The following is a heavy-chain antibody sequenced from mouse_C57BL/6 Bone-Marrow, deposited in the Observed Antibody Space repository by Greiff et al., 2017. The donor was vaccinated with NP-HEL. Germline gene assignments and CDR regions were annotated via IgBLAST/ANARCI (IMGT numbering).Heavy chain of an antibody. D-gene: IGHD1-1*01. CDR3: ARSIYYTTEDV. V-gene: IGHV1-64*01. CDR2: IHPNSGST. CDR1: ASTFPTYW. J-gene: IGHJ1*03. Sequence: QVQLQQPGAKLVKPGASVKLSCKPSASTFPTYWMPWVKRRPGQALEGIGMIHPNSGSTNYNEKFKSKATLTVDKSSSTAYMQLSSLTSEDSAVYYCARSIYYTTEDVWGTGTTVTVSS.